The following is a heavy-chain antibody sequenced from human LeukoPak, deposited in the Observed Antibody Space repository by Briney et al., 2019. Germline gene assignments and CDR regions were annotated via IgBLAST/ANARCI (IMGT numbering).Heavy chain of an antibody. V-gene: IGHV3-7*01. Sequence: GGSLRLSCAASGFTFSSYWMTWVRQAPGKGLEWVANIKEDGSEKYYVDSVKGRFTISRDNAKNSLYLQMNSLRDEDTAVYYCASPGGADDAFDTWGQGTMVTVSS. D-gene: IGHD3-16*01. CDR2: IKEDGSEK. CDR1: GFTFSSYW. CDR3: ASPGGADDAFDT. J-gene: IGHJ3*02.